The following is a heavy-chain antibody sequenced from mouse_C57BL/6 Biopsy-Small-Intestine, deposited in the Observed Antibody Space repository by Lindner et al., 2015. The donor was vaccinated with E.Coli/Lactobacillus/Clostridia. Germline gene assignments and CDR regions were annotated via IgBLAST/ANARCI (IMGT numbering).Heavy chain of an antibody. Sequence: VKASCKAFGYTFTQYSMNWLRQAPGQGPEWMGWIDTKTGNPTYAQGFTGRFVFSLDTAVSTAYLQISSLKADDTAVYYCARDGWTYGATDFDYWGQGTLVTVSS. CDR3: ARDGWTYGATDFDY. CDR1: GYTFTQYS. D-gene: IGHD1-1*02. V-gene: IGHV9-2-1*01. J-gene: IGHJ4*01. CDR2: IDTKTGNP.